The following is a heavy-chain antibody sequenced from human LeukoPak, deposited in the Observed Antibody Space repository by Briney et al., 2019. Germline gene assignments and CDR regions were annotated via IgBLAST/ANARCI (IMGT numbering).Heavy chain of an antibody. CDR1: GFTFSSYW. V-gene: IGHV3-7*01. Sequence: PGGSLRLSCAASGFTFSSYWMSWVRQAPGKGLEWMASVKQDGSDKYSVDSVKGRFTISRDNAKNSLYLQMNSLRAEDTAVYYCARDLAGPPQEAFDIWGQGTMVTVPS. J-gene: IGHJ3*02. CDR3: ARDLAGPPQEAFDI. CDR2: VKQDGSDK.